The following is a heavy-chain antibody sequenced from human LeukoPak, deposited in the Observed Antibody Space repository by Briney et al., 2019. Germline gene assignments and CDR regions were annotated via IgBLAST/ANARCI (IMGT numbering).Heavy chain of an antibody. D-gene: IGHD2-15*01. Sequence: ASVKVSCKASGYTFTSYGISWVRQALGQGLEWMGWISAHNGNTNYAQKLQGRVTMTTDTSTSTAYMELRSLRSDDTAVYYCARVSCSGGSCYPVDFDYWGQGTLVTVSS. J-gene: IGHJ4*02. CDR3: ARVSCSGGSCYPVDFDY. CDR2: ISAHNGNT. CDR1: GYTFTSYG. V-gene: IGHV1-18*01.